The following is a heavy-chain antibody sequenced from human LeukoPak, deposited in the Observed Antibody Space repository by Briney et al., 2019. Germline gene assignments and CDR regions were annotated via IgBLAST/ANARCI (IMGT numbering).Heavy chain of an antibody. J-gene: IGHJ6*02. CDR2: IIPILGIA. CDR3: ARHCSGGSCYRAGAYYYYYGMDV. CDR1: GGTFSSYA. Sequence: ASVKVSCKASGGTFSSYAINWVRQAPGQGLEWMGRIIPILGIANYAQKFQGRVTITADKSTSTAYMELSSLRSEDTAVYYCARHCSGGSCYRAGAYYYYYGMDVWGQGTTVTVSS. D-gene: IGHD2-15*01. V-gene: IGHV1-69*04.